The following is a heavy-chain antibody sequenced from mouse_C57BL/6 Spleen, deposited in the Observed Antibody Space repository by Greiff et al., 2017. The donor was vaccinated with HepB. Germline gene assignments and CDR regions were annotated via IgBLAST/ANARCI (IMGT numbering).Heavy chain of an antibody. CDR1: GYTFTDYE. CDR3: TRWDYGSTPWAMDY. V-gene: IGHV1-15*01. Sequence: QVQLQQSGAELVRPGASVTLSCKASGYTFTDYEMHWVKQTPVHGLEWIGAIDPETGGTAYNQKFKGKAILTADKSSSTAYMELRSLTSEDSAVYYCTRWDYGSTPWAMDYWGQGTSVTVSS. D-gene: IGHD1-1*01. J-gene: IGHJ4*01. CDR2: IDPETGGT.